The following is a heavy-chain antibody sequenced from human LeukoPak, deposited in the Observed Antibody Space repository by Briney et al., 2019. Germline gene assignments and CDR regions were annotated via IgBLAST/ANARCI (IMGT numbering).Heavy chain of an antibody. Sequence: PGRSLRLSCAASGLTFGSYTMSWFRQAPGKGLEWVSGITATGSRTYYADSVKGRFTISRDSSKNTLYLQLNSLRADDTAVYYCATSMGGGNIDYWGQGALVTVSS. J-gene: IGHJ4*02. CDR3: ATSMGGGNIDY. CDR1: GLTFGSYT. V-gene: IGHV3-23*01. D-gene: IGHD3-16*01. CDR2: ITATGSRT.